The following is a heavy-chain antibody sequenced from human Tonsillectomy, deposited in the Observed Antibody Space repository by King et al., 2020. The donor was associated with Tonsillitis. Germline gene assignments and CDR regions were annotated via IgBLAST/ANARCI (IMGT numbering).Heavy chain of an antibody. V-gene: IGHV3-7*01. Sequence: VQLVESGGGLVQPGGSLRLSCTASGFTFSSYWMSWVRQAPGKGLEWVANIKQDGSEKYYVDSVKGRFTISRDNAKNSLYLQMNSLRAEDTAAYYCARELSFGSGGCNDYWGQGTLVTVSS. J-gene: IGHJ4*02. CDR2: IKQDGSEK. D-gene: IGHD3-10*01. CDR3: ARELSFGSGGCNDY. CDR1: GFTFSSYW.